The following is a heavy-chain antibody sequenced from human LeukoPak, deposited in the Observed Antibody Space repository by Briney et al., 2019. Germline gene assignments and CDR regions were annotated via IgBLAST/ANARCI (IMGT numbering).Heavy chain of an antibody. J-gene: IGHJ6*03. CDR3: ATWRYYYYMDV. CDR1: GGSISSGDYY. CDR2: IYYSGST. D-gene: IGHD1-1*01. Sequence: SETLSLTCTVSGGSISSGDYYWSWIRQPPGKGLEWIGYIYYSGSTYYNPSLKSRVTISVGTSKNQFSLKLSSVTAADTAVYYCATWRYYYYMDVWGKGTTVTVSS. V-gene: IGHV4-30-4*08.